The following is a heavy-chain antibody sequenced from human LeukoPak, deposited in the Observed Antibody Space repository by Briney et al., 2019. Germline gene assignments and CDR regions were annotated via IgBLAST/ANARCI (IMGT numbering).Heavy chain of an antibody. CDR3: ARDDPVVYATYDH. Sequence: GGSPRLSCAASGFTFSSYWMSWVRQAPGKGLGWVANIKQDGSEKYYADSVKGRFTISRDNAKSSLFLQMTSLRADDTAVYYCARDDPVVYATYDHWGQGTLVTVSP. D-gene: IGHD2-8*02. V-gene: IGHV3-7*01. CDR2: IKQDGSEK. J-gene: IGHJ4*02. CDR1: GFTFSSYW.